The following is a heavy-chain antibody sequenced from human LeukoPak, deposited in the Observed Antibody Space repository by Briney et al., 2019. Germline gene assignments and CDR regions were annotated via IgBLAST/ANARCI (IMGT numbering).Heavy chain of an antibody. CDR2: IWYDGSNK. CDR3: ARYKAGSFDY. CDR1: GFTFSSYG. D-gene: IGHD6-19*01. V-gene: IGHV3-33*01. J-gene: IGHJ4*02. Sequence: RRSLRLYCAAPGFTFSSYGIPWVGQAPGKGLECVAVIWYDGSNKYYADSVKGRFTISRENSKNTLYLQMNSMRAEDTAVYYCARYKAGSFDYWGQGTMVTVSS.